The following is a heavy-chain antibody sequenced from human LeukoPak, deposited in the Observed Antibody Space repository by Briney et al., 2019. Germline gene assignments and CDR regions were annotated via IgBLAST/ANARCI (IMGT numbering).Heavy chain of an antibody. CDR2: IHPADSDT. Sequence: GESLKISCKGSGYSFTSYWIGWVRQMPGKGLEWMGIIHPADSDTRYSPSFQGQVTISADRSINTAYLQWSSLKASDTAMYYCARIQSILMVRGLLGYFDYWGQGTLVTVSS. J-gene: IGHJ4*02. D-gene: IGHD3-10*01. V-gene: IGHV5-51*01. CDR3: ARIQSILMVRGLLGYFDY. CDR1: GYSFTSYW.